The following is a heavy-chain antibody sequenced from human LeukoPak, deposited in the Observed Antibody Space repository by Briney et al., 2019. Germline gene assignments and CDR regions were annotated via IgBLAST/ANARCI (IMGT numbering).Heavy chain of an antibody. Sequence: ASVKVSCKASGYTFTSYDINWVRQATGQGLEWMGWMNSNSGNTGYAQKFQGRVTMTRNTSISTAYMELSSLRSEDTAVYHCARGKGYCSSISCYNWFDPSGQGTLVTVSP. D-gene: IGHD2-2*01. J-gene: IGHJ5*02. CDR3: ARGKGYCSSISCYNWFDP. CDR1: GYTFTSYD. V-gene: IGHV1-8*02. CDR2: MNSNSGNT.